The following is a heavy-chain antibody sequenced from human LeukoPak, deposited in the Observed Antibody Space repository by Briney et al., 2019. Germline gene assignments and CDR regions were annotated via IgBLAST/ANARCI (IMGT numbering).Heavy chain of an antibody. V-gene: IGHV3-64D*09. CDR3: GKGGGYGYTRRYLDY. CDR1: GFSFGTYA. D-gene: IGHD5-24*01. J-gene: IGHJ4*02. Sequence: PGGSLRLSCSASGFSFGTYAMHWVRQAPGKGLEYVSGISTTGGSTYYADSVKGRFTISRDNSKNTLSLQMSSLRPEDTAVYHCGKGGGYGYTRRYLDYWGQGTLVTVSS. CDR2: ISTTGGST.